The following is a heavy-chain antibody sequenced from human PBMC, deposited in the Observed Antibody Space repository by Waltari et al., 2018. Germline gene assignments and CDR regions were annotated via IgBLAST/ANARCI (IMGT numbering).Heavy chain of an antibody. V-gene: IGHV4-38-2*01. CDR3: ARGPVFKYYYHAFDI. J-gene: IGHJ3*02. Sequence: QVQLQESGPGLVKPSETLSLTFAVSGFSISRGYYWGWVRQPPGKGLEWIGSIYESGSTYHNPSLKSRVTISIDTSKNQFSLKLTSVTAADTAMYYCARGPVFKYYYHAFDIWGQGTMVTVSS. CDR1: GFSISRGYY. D-gene: IGHD3-22*01. CDR2: IYESGST.